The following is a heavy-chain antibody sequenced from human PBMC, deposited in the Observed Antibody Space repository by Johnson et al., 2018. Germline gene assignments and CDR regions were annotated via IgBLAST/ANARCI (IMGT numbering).Heavy chain of an antibody. Sequence: VQLVQSGGGVIQPGGSLRLSCAASGFTFDDYVMAWVRQSPGKGLEWVSAVGATGRTTSYADSGKGRFIISRDNSKNKLYLQMKRLSAVYAAGYYCVRGNAFHSGSGGLLGYGMDVWGQGTTVTVSS. V-gene: IGHV3-23*04. CDR1: GFTFDDYV. J-gene: IGHJ6*02. CDR3: VRGNAFHSGSGGLLGYGMDV. D-gene: IGHD3-10*01. CDR2: VGATGRTT.